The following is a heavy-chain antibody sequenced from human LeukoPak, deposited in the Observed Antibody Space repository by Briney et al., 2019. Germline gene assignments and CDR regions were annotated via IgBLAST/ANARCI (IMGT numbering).Heavy chain of an antibody. CDR1: GFTFTNYG. J-gene: IGHJ4*02. CDR2: ISAYNGDT. CDR3: ARIAERQLAYCFDY. V-gene: IGHV1-18*01. D-gene: IGHD1-1*01. Sequence: GASVNVSCKASGFTFTNYGFTWVRQAPGQGLEWMGWISAYNGDTNYAQKLHGRVTMTTDTSTGTAYMELRSLRSDDTAVYYCARIAERQLAYCFDYWGQGTLVTVSS.